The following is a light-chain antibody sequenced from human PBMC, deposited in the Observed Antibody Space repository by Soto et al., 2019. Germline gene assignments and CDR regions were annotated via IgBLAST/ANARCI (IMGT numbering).Light chain of an antibody. CDR1: HNIERW. CDR2: GAS. J-gene: IGKJ1*01. Sequence: DIQMTQSPSTLSASVGDRVTSTCRASHNIERWLAWYQQKPGKAPNLLIYGASNLESGVPSRFSGSGSGTEFTLTMSSLQPDDFATYYCQQYNSYPWTFGQGTKVEIK. CDR3: QQYNSYPWT. V-gene: IGKV1-5*03.